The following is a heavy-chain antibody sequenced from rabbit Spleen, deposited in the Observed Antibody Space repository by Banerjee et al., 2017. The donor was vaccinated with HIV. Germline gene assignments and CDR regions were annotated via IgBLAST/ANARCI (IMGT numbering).Heavy chain of an antibody. D-gene: IGHD8-1*01. V-gene: IGHV1S45*01. CDR2: IHTGSSAFT. CDR3: ARDTGSSFSSYGMDL. J-gene: IGHJ6*01. CDR1: GFDFSKYYM. Sequence: QEQLVETGGGLVQPGGSLTLSCVASGFDFSKYYMSWVRQAPGKGLEWIACIHTGSSAFTYSATWAKGRFTCSKTSSTTVTLQMTSLTVADTATYFCARDTGSSFSSYGMDLWGPGTLVTVS.